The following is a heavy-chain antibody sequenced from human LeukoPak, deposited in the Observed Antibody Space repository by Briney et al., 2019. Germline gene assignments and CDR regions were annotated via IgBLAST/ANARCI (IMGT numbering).Heavy chain of an antibody. CDR2: ISGSGGDT. Sequence: GGSLRLSCAASGFTFSSYAMTWVRQAPGKGLEWVSAISGSGGDTYYADSVKGRFTISRDNSRNTLYLQMNSLRAEDTAVYYCAKASRLLHGSGSYPGYFDYWGQGTLVTVSS. CDR1: GFTFSSYA. CDR3: AKASRLLHGSGSYPGYFDY. J-gene: IGHJ4*02. V-gene: IGHV3-23*01. D-gene: IGHD3-10*01.